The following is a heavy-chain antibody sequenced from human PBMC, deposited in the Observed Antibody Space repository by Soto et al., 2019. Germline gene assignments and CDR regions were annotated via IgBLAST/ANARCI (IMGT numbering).Heavy chain of an antibody. D-gene: IGHD5-12*01. CDR2: ISAYNGNT. CDR1: GYTLNSYG. CDR3: ARRMTSGYDNDY. J-gene: IGHJ4*02. V-gene: IGHV1-18*01. Sequence: GASAKVSCKDSGYTLNSYGISWVRQAPGQGLEWMGWISAYNGNTNYAQKLQGRVTMTTDTSTGTAYMELRSLRSDDTAVYYCARRMTSGYDNDYWGQGTLVTVSS.